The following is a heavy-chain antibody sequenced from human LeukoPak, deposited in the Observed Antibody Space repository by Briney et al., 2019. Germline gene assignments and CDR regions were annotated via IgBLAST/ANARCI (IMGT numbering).Heavy chain of an antibody. V-gene: IGHV4-39*01. CDR3: ERQSDSSGYIHT. CDR1: GGSISSSTYY. Sequence: SETLSLTCTVSGGSISSSTYYWGWIRQPPGKGLEWIGSTSYSGRTYYTPSLKSRVTTSVDTSKNQFSLRLSSVTAADTAVYYCERQSDSSGYIHTWGQGTLVTVSS. D-gene: IGHD3-22*01. CDR2: TSYSGRT. J-gene: IGHJ4*02.